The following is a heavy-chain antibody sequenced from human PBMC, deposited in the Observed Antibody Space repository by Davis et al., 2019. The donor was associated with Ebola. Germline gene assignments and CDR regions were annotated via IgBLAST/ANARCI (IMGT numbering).Heavy chain of an antibody. CDR1: GGSFVGYY. D-gene: IGHD2-2*01. Sequence: MPSETLSLTCNVSGGSFVGYYWSWLRQTPDRGLEYIGYVYYSGSSDSNPSLRSRVTLSADMSKDQFHLKLTSVTAADTAVYYCARRTVRSAAAVTPRFDYWGQGVLVTVSS. CDR3: ARRTVRSAAAVTPRFDY. CDR2: VYYSGSS. J-gene: IGHJ4*02. V-gene: IGHV4-59*08.